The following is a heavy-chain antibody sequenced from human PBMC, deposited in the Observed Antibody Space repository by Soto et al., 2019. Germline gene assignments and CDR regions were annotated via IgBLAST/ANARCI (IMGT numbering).Heavy chain of an antibody. CDR1: GGSISSYY. Sequence: PSETLSLTCTVSGGSISSYYWSWIRQPPGKGLEWIGYIYYCGSTNYNPSLKSRVTISVDTSKNQFSLKLSSVTAADTAVYYCARVSPHRYCYYCYYMDVWGRRTTVIVSS. J-gene: IGHJ6*03. CDR3: ARVSPHRYCYYCYYMDV. V-gene: IGHV4-59*08. CDR2: IYYCGST.